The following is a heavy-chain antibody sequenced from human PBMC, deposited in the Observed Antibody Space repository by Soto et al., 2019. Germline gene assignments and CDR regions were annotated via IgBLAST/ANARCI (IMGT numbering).Heavy chain of an antibody. CDR3: SGAESPDTAYFSLY. CDR2: IDPSGANK. Sequence: WVSLRLSGAASGITLRRHTMSWVRQAPWTGLEWVSTIDPSGANKNYAAAVKVRFTISRDTSNGIAYLQMNSLNIEDSAVYYCSGAESPDTAYFSLYWGQGTPVTVYS. J-gene: IGHJ4*02. V-gene: IGHV3-23*01. CDR1: GITLRRHT. D-gene: IGHD1-26*01.